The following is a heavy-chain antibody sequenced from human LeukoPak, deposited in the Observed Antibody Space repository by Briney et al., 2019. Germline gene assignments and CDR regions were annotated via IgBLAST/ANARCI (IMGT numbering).Heavy chain of an antibody. CDR3: ARDHIAAAGRREDWFDP. CDR1: GGSIGSYY. J-gene: IGHJ5*02. D-gene: IGHD6-13*01. V-gene: IGHV4-59*01. Sequence: SETLSLTCTVSGGSIGSYYWSWIRQPPGKGLEWIGYIYYSGSTNYNPSLKSRVTISVDTSKNQFSLKLSSVTAADTAVYYCARDHIAAAGRREDWFDPWGQGTLVTVSS. CDR2: IYYSGST.